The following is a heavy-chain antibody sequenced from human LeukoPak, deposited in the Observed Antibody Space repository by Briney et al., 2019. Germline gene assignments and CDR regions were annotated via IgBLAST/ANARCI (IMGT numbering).Heavy chain of an antibody. V-gene: IGHV3-30*04. CDR3: AKGRGSSWFTSSYSMDV. CDR2: ISSDGGDK. D-gene: IGHD6-13*01. CDR1: GLTFDTCP. Sequence: GGSLRLSCAASGLTFDTCPIHWVRQAPGKGLEWVSSISSDGGDKYYADSVKGRFTISRDNSRNTLHLQMNSLRAEDTAVYYCAKGRGSSWFTSSYSMDVWGKGTTVTVSS. J-gene: IGHJ6*03.